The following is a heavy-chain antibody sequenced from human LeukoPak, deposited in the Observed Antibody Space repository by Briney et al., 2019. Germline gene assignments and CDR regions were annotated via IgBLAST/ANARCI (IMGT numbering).Heavy chain of an antibody. CDR3: AKGFYDSGSSLSALDH. J-gene: IGHJ4*02. D-gene: IGHD3-10*01. Sequence: GGSLRLSCAASGFTFSSYGMSWLRQAPAKGLQWVSGISVSGGTTHYADSVKGLFTISRDNSKHTLYLQMNSLTAEDTALYYCAKGFYDSGSSLSALDHWGQGTLVTVSS. CDR1: GFTFSSYG. V-gene: IGHV3-23*01. CDR2: ISVSGGTT.